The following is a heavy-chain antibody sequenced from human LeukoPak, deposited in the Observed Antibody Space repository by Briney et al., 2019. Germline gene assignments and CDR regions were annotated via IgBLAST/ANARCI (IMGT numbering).Heavy chain of an antibody. CDR3: AREAYSSKWYADY. Sequence: GGSLRLSCAASGFTFSSYSMNWVRQAPGKGLEWVSSISSSSSYIYYADSVKGRFTISRDNAKNSLYLQMNSLRDEDTAVYYCAREAYSSKWYADYWGQGTLVTVSS. CDR1: GFTFSSYS. D-gene: IGHD2-2*01. CDR2: ISSSSSYI. J-gene: IGHJ4*02. V-gene: IGHV3-21*04.